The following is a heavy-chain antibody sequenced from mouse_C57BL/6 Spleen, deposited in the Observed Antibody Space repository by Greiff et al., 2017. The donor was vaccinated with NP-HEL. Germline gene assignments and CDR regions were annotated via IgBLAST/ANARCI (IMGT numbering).Heavy chain of an antibody. CDR3: ATEAGTGAEGSWYFDV. D-gene: IGHD4-1*01. V-gene: IGHV1-18*01. CDR2: INPNNGGT. Sequence: EVQLQQSGPELVKPGASVKIPCKASGYTFTDYNMDWVKQSHGKSLEWIGDINPNNGGTIYNQKFKGKATLTVDKSSSTAYMELRSLTSEDTAVYYCATEAGTGAEGSWYFDVWGTGTTVTVSS. CDR1: GYTFTDYN. J-gene: IGHJ1*03.